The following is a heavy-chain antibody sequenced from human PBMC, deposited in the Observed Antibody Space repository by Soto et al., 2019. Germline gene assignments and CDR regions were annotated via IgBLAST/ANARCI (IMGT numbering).Heavy chain of an antibody. CDR3: ARAGVAAFDQ. CDR2: ISSSSGHI. D-gene: IGHD6-13*01. CDR1: GFTFSTYS. Sequence: VGSLRLSCVTSGFTFSTYSMKWVRQAPGRGLEWVSSISSSSGHIYFAGSVKGRFTISRDNAKNSMYLQMDSLRVEDTAVYYCARAGVAAFDQWGRGTLVTVSS. V-gene: IGHV3-21*01. J-gene: IGHJ4*02.